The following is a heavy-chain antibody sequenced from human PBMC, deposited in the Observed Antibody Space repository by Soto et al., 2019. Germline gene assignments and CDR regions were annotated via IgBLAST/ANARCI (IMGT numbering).Heavy chain of an antibody. CDR1: GFTFSSYA. CDR2: ISSNGGST. V-gene: IGHV3-64*01. Sequence: GGSLRLSCAASGFTFSSYAMHWVRQAPGKGLEYVSAISSNGGSTYYANSVKGRFTISRDNSKNTLYLQMGSLRAEDMAVYYCARDIGYCTNGVCSSDAFDIWGQGTMVTVSS. CDR3: ARDIGYCTNGVCSSDAFDI. J-gene: IGHJ3*02. D-gene: IGHD2-8*01.